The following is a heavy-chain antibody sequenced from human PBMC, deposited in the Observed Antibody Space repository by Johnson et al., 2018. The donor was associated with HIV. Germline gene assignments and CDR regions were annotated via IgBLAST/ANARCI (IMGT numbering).Heavy chain of an antibody. J-gene: IGHJ3*02. V-gene: IGHV3-20*04. Sequence: MLLVESGGGVVRPGGSLRLSCAASGFSFDDYGMNWVRQVPGKGLEWVSGITWNGGSSTYADSVKGRFTISRDNAKNSLYLQMNSLRAEDTALYYCAKDMGYSSGLGNTAFDIWGLGTMVTVSS. D-gene: IGHD6-19*01. CDR3: AKDMGYSSGLGNTAFDI. CDR1: GFSFDDYG. CDR2: ITWNGGSS.